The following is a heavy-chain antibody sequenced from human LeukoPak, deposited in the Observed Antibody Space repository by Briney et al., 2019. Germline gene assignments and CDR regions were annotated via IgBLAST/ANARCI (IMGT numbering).Heavy chain of an antibody. CDR1: GGSISSYY. J-gene: IGHJ5*02. V-gene: IGHV4-59*01. CDR2: IYYSGST. CDR3: ARGHRIVGP. Sequence: SGTLSLTCTVSGGSISSYYWSWIRQPPGKGLEWIGYIYYSGSTNYNPSLKSRVTMSVDASKNQFSLKRSSVTAADTALYYCARGHRIVGPWGQGTLVTVSS. D-gene: IGHD1-26*01.